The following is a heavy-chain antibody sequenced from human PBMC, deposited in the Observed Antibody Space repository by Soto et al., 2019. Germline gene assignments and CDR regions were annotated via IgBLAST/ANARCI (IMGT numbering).Heavy chain of an antibody. D-gene: IGHD3-22*01. Sequence: QVQLVQSGAEVKKPGSSVKVSCKASGGTFSSYAISWVRQAPGQGLEWMGGIIPIFGTANYAQKFQGRVTITADESTSTAYMALSSLRSVDTAVYYCARSRVTYFYDRSAFDIWCQGTMVTVSS. V-gene: IGHV1-69*01. CDR2: IIPIFGTA. CDR1: GGTFSSYA. J-gene: IGHJ3*02. CDR3: ARSRVTYFYDRSAFDI.